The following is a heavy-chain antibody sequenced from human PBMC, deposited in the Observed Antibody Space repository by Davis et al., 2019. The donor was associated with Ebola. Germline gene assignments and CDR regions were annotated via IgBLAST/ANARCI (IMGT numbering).Heavy chain of an antibody. D-gene: IGHD1-26*01. Sequence: GESLKISCAASGFTFSRSWMTWVRQAPGKGPEWVANIKEDGSKAYYVDSVKGRFTISRDNAENSLSLQMNSLRDEDTAVYYCVRGGQRFDPWGQGTLVTVSS. CDR3: VRGGQRFDP. V-gene: IGHV3-7*03. CDR1: GFTFSRSW. CDR2: IKEDGSKA. J-gene: IGHJ5*02.